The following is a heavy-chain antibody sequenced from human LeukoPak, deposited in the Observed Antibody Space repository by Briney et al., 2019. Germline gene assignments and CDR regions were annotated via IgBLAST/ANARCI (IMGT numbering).Heavy chain of an antibody. CDR3: ARYFDDTAYSWRRFDY. V-gene: IGHV3-7*01. Sequence: GGSLRLSCAASGFTFSHFWMTWVRQAQGKGPKGLATIRQDGSERWYLDSVKGRFTISRDNARNSLFLQMNSLRAEDTAVYYCARYFDDTAYSWRRFDYWGQGALVTVSS. J-gene: IGHJ4*02. CDR2: IRQDGSER. D-gene: IGHD5-18*01. CDR1: GFTFSHFW.